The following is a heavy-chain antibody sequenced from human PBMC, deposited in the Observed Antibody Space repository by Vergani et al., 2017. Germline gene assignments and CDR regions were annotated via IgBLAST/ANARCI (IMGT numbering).Heavy chain of an antibody. D-gene: IGHD1-1*01. CDR2: ISYDGTQK. CDR3: ATKSCGTPGGEVGYFRE. V-gene: IGHV3-30*03. CDR1: GFTSSYYG. J-gene: IGHJ1*01. Sequence: QVHLVESGGGVVQPGRSLRLSCVVSGFTSSYYGMHWVRQAPGKGLEWVAGISYDGTQKYYADSVKGRFTISRDNSKSTLYLQMNSLRTEDTAVYYCATKSCGTPGGEVGYFREWGQGTLVTVSS.